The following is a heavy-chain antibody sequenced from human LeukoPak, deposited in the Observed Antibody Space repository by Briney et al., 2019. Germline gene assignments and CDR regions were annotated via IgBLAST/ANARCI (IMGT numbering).Heavy chain of an antibody. CDR2: IYWNDDK. Sequence: SGPTLLHPPQTLTLTCTFSGFSLSTSGVGVGWIRQPPAKALEWLPLIYWNDDKRYSPSLKSRLTITKDTSKNQVVLTMTNMDAVDTATYYCALHKDDYDSSGYYYEDYWGQGTLVTVSS. J-gene: IGHJ4*02. V-gene: IGHV2-5*01. D-gene: IGHD3-22*01. CDR1: GFSLSTSGVG. CDR3: ALHKDDYDSSGYYYEDY.